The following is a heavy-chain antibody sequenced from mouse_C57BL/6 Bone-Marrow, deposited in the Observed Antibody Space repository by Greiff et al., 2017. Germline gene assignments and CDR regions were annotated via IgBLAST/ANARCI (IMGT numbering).Heavy chain of an antibody. Sequence: VQLQQSGAELVRPGASVKLSCTASGFNIKDDYMHWVKQRPEQGLEWIGWLDPENGDTEYASKFQGKATITADTSSNTAYLQLSSLTSEDTAVYYCTTLLLVLYYAMDYWGQGTSVTVSS. CDR1: GFNIKDDY. D-gene: IGHD2-1*01. V-gene: IGHV14-4*01. J-gene: IGHJ4*01. CDR2: LDPENGDT. CDR3: TTLLLVLYYAMDY.